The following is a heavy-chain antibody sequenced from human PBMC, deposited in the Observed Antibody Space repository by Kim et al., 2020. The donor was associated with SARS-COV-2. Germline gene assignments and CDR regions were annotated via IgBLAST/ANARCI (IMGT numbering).Heavy chain of an antibody. J-gene: IGHJ4*02. V-gene: IGHV3-7*03. CDR3: ARDVGYGDDTLEFVY. D-gene: IGHD4-17*01. CDR2: IKRSGSEK. Sequence: GGSLRLSCAASGFTFSSYAMSWVRQAPGKGLEWVANIKRSGSEKYYVDSVKGRFTISRDNAKNSLYLQMNSLRAEDTAVYYCARDVGYGDDTLEFVYWGQGTLVTVSS. CDR1: GFTFSSYA.